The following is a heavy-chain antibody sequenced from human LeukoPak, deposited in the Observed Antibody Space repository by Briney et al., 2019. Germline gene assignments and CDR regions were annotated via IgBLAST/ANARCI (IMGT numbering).Heavy chain of an antibody. CDR2: IYSGGST. V-gene: IGHV3-66*01. CDR1: GFTVSSNY. D-gene: IGHD3-10*01. J-gene: IGHJ4*02. Sequence: GGSLRLSCAASGFTVSSNYMSWVRQDPGEGLEWGSVIYSGGSTYYADSVKGRFTISRDNSKNTLYLQMNSLRAEDTAVYYCARNRGVDRYYFDYWGQRTLVTVST. CDR3: ARNRGVDRYYFDY.